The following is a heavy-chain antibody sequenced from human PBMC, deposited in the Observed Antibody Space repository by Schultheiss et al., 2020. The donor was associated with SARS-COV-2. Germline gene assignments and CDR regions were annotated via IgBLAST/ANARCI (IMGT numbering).Heavy chain of an antibody. J-gene: IGHJ6*02. CDR3: ARTPYCSGGSCIPYYYYYGMDV. Sequence: SGPTLVKPTQTLTLTCTFSGFSLSTSGMCVSWIRQPPGKALEWLARIDWDDDKFYSTSLKTRLTISKDTSKNQVVLTMTNMDPVDTATYYCARTPYCSGGSCIPYYYYYGMDVWGQGTTVTVSS. V-gene: IGHV2-70*17. D-gene: IGHD2-15*01. CDR1: GFSLSTSGMC. CDR2: IDWDDDK.